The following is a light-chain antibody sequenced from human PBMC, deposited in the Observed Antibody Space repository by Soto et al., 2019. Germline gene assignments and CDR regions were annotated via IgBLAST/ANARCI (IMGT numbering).Light chain of an antibody. J-gene: IGLJ3*02. V-gene: IGLV4-69*01. Sequence: QSVLTQSPSASASLGASVKLTCTLSSGHSSYAIAWHQQQPEKGPRYLMKLNSDGSHSKGDGIPDRFSGSSSGAERYLTISGLQSEDEADYSCQTWGTGIRVFGGGTKLTAL. CDR2: LNSDGSH. CDR1: SGHSSYA. CDR3: QTWGTGIRV.